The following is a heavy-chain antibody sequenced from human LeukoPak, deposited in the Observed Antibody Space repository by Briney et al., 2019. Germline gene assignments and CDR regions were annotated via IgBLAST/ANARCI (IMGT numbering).Heavy chain of an antibody. Sequence: PGGSLRLSCTASGFTFGDYAMSWFRQAPGKGLEWVGFIRSKAYGGTTEYAASVKGRFTISRDDSKSIAYLQMNSLKTEDTAVYYCTRGGMSWITMVRGRGFWFDPWGQGTLVTVSS. CDR2: IRSKAYGGTT. CDR1: GFTFGDYA. D-gene: IGHD3-10*01. V-gene: IGHV3-49*03. J-gene: IGHJ5*02. CDR3: TRGGMSWITMVRGRGFWFDP.